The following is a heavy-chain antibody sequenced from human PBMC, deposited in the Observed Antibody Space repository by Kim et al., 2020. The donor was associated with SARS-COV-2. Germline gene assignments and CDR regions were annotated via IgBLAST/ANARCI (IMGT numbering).Heavy chain of an antibody. CDR1: GGSVSSGSYY. Sequence: SETLSLTCTVSGGSVSSGSYYWSWIRQPPGKGLEWIGYIYYSGSTNYNPSLKSRVTISVDTSKNQFSLKLSSVTAADTAVYYCAGEEQWLNAFDIWGQGTMVTVSS. D-gene: IGHD6-19*01. CDR2: IYYSGST. CDR3: AGEEQWLNAFDI. J-gene: IGHJ3*02. V-gene: IGHV4-61*01.